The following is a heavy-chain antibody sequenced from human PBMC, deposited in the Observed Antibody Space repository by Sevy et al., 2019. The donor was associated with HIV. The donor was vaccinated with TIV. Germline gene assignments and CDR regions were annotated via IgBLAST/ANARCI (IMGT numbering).Heavy chain of an antibody. CDR1: GYSFTDYW. Sequence: GESLKISCKGSGYSFTDYWVAWVRQRPGKGLEWMGIIYPGDSDTRYSPSFQGQVTISADKSVSPAYLQWTSLKASDTAMYFCARATAGTAPYYYYYTMGVWGQGTTVTVSS. J-gene: IGHJ6*02. CDR3: ARATAGTAPYYYYYTMGV. CDR2: IYPGDSDT. V-gene: IGHV5-51*01. D-gene: IGHD5-18*01.